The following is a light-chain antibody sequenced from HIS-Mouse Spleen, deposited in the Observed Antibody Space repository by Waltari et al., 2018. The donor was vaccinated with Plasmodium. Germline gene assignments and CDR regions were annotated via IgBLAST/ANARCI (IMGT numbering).Light chain of an antibody. V-gene: IGLV3-1*01. J-gene: IGLJ2*01. CDR2: QDS. Sequence: SYELTQPPSVSVSPGQTARITCSGDALPKKYACWYQQKPGQSPVLVIYQDSKRPSGITERFSGSNSGNTATLTISGTQAMDEADYYCQAWDSSTVVFGGGTKLTVL. CDR1: ALPKKY. CDR3: QAWDSSTVV.